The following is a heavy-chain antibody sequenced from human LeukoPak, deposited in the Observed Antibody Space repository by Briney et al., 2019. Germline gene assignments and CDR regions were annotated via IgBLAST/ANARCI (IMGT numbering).Heavy chain of an antibody. CDR3: ARPGSTGLVTLRYFDY. CDR2: INHSGST. D-gene: IGHD3-3*01. Sequence: PSETLSLTCAVYGGSFSGYYWSWIRQPPGKGLEWIGEINHSGSTNYNPSLKSRVTISVDTSKKQFSLKLSSVTAADTAVYYCARPGSTGLVTLRYFDYWGQGTLVTVSS. V-gene: IGHV4-34*01. J-gene: IGHJ4*02. CDR1: GGSFSGYY.